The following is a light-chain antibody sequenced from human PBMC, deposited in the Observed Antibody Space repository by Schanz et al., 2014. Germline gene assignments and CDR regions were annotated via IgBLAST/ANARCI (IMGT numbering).Light chain of an antibody. J-gene: IGLJ3*02. V-gene: IGLV2-23*01. Sequence: QSVLTQPASVSGSPGQSITISCTGTSSDIGSYNIVSWYQLHPGKGPELMIYEGTKRPTGVSSRFSGSKSGNTASLTISGLQAEDEADYYCCSYAGGSAWVFGGGTKLTVL. CDR2: EGT. CDR3: CSYAGGSAWV. CDR1: SSDIGSYNI.